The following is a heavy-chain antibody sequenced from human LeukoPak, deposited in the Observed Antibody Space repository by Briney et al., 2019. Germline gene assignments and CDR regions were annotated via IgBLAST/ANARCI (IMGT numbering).Heavy chain of an antibody. CDR1: GGSFSGYY. V-gene: IGHV4-34*01. J-gene: IGHJ6*03. CDR2: INHSGST. Sequence: SETLSLTCAVYGGSFSGYYWSWIRQPPGKGLEWIGEINHSGSTNYNPSLKSRVTISVDTSKNQFSLKLSSVTAADTAVYYRARVGLYDILTGYYRPYYMDVWGKGTTVTISS. CDR3: ARVGLYDILTGYYRPYYMDV. D-gene: IGHD3-9*01.